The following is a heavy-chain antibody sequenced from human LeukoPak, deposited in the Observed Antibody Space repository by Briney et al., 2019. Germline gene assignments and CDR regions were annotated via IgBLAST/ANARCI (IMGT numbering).Heavy chain of an antibody. V-gene: IGHV4-4*07. J-gene: IGHJ4*02. CDR2: IYTSGST. D-gene: IGHD3-10*01. Sequence: SETLSLTCTVSGGSISSYYWSWIRQPAGKGLEWIGRIYTSGSTNYNPSLKSRVTMSVDTSKNQFSLKLSSVTAADTAVYYCARRGYYGSGSLVDYWGQGTLVTVSS. CDR3: ARRGYYGSGSLVDY. CDR1: GGSISSYY.